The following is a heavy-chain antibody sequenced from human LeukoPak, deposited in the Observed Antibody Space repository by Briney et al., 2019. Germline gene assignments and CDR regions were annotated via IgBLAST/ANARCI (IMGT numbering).Heavy chain of an antibody. D-gene: IGHD3-3*01. CDR2: ISYDGSNG. CDR3: ARDRAWNYFDY. J-gene: IGHJ4*02. Sequence: PGRSLRLSCAASGFTFSSYAMHWVRQAPGRGLEWVTVISYDGSNGYYAGSVKGRFTISRDNSQNTLYVQMSSLRPEDTAVYYCARDRAWNYFDYWGQGTLVTVSS. V-gene: IGHV3-30*04. CDR1: GFTFSSYA.